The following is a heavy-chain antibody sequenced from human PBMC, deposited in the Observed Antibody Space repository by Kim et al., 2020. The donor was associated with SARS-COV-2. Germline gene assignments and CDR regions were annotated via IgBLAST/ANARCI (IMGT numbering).Heavy chain of an antibody. CDR2: IADDGGNN. CDR3: AKSAVFRARRVQFYYSDS. D-gene: IGHD1-1*01. CDR1: GFTFRLYG. Sequence: GGSLRLSCAVSGFTFRLYGMHWVRQAPGKGLEWVAGIADDGGNNFYADSVKGRFTISRDNSKDTLYLQMNNLIPEDTAVYYCAKSAVFRARRVQFYYSDSWGQGTLVTVSS. J-gene: IGHJ4*02. V-gene: IGHV3-30*18.